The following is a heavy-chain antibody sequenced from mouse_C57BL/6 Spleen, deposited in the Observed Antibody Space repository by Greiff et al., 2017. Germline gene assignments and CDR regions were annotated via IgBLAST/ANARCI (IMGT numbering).Heavy chain of an antibody. CDR2: INPSSGYT. J-gene: IGHJ2*01. D-gene: IGHD4-1*01. CDR3: ARWNWDVSDY. Sequence: QVQLKESGAELARPGASVKMSCKASGYTFTSYTMHWVKQRPGQGLEWIGYINPSSGYTKYNQKFKDKATLTADKSSSTAYMQLSSLTSEDSAVYYWARWNWDVSDYWGQGTTLTVSS. CDR1: GYTFTSYT. V-gene: IGHV1-4*01.